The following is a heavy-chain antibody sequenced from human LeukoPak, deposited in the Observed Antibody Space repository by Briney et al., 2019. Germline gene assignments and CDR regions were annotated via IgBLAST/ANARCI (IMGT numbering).Heavy chain of an antibody. CDR3: AREGYDSKPTYGMDV. CDR2: IYSGDST. V-gene: IGHV3-66*02. D-gene: IGHD3-22*01. J-gene: IGHJ6*02. CDR1: GFTVSSNY. Sequence: GGYLRLYCAAYGFTVSSNYMSWVRQAQGKGLEWVSVIYSGDSTYYADFVKGRFTISRDNSKNTLYLQMNSLRAEVTAVYYCAREGYDSKPTYGMDVWGQGTTVTVSS.